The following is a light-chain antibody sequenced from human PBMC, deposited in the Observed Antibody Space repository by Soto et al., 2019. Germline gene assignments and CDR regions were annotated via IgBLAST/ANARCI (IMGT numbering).Light chain of an antibody. CDR2: KAS. J-gene: IGKJ1*01. V-gene: IGKV1-5*03. Sequence: IQMTQSPSTLSASVGDRVTITFRASQSISDWLAWYQQKPGKAPKLLIYKASSLQSGVPSRFSGGGSGTEFTLTISSLQPDDFATYYFLQHDTYWTFGQGTKVDIK. CDR1: QSISDW. CDR3: LQHDTYWT.